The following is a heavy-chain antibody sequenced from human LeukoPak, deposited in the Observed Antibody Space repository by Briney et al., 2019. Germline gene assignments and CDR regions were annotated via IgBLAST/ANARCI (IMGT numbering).Heavy chain of an antibody. D-gene: IGHD6-13*01. CDR1: GFTFSTYT. J-gene: IGHJ5*02. V-gene: IGHV3-23*01. CDR2: ISGSGGST. CDR3: AKTMMGSSWYWFDP. Sequence: GGSLRLSCAASGFTFSTYTMSWVRQAPGKGLEWVSAISGSGGSTYYADSVKGRFTISRDNSKNTLYLQMNSLRAEDTAVYYCAKTMMGSSWYWFDPWGQGTLVTVSS.